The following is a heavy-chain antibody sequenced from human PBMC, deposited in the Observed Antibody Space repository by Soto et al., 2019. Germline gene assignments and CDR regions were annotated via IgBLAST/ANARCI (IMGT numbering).Heavy chain of an antibody. J-gene: IGHJ3*02. Sequence: SETLSLTCTVSGGSISSSSYYWGWIRQPPGKGLEWIGSIYYSGSTYYNPSLKSRVTISVDTSKNQFSLKLSSVTAADTAVYYCARRLANNDAFDIWGQGTMVTVSS. CDR1: GGSISSSSYY. CDR3: ARRLANNDAFDI. D-gene: IGHD6-19*01. CDR2: IYYSGST. V-gene: IGHV4-39*01.